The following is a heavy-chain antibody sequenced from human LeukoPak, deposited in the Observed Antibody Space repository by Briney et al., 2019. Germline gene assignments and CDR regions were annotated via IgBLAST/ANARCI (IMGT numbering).Heavy chain of an antibody. CDR3: ARVGRSNAYYYASSGYYPYYFDY. D-gene: IGHD3-22*01. Sequence: GGSLRLSCAASGFTFSSYSMNWVRQAPGKGLEWVSSISSSSSYIYYADSVKGRFTISRDNAKNSLYLQMNSLRAEDTAVYYCARVGRSNAYYYASSGYYPYYFDYWGQGTLVTVSS. V-gene: IGHV3-21*01. CDR1: GFTFSSYS. J-gene: IGHJ4*02. CDR2: ISSSSSYI.